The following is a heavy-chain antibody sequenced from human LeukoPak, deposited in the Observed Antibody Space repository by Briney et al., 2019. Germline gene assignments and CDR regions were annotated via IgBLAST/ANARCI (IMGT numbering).Heavy chain of an antibody. CDR1: GFTFSSYG. Sequence: SGGSLRLSCAASGFTFSSYGMHWVRQAPGKGLEWVAVISYDGSNKYYADSVKGRFTISRDNSKNTVYLQMDSLRPEDTAVCYCVRARGTTGTTRIAFDIWGKGTMVTVSS. CDR2: ISYDGSNK. J-gene: IGHJ3*02. CDR3: VRARGTTGTTRIAFDI. V-gene: IGHV3-30*03. D-gene: IGHD1-1*01.